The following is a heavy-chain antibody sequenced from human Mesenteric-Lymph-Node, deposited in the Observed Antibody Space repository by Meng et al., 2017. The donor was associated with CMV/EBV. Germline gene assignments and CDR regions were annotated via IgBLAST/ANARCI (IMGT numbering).Heavy chain of an antibody. V-gene: IGHV1-18*04. J-gene: IGHJ4*02. CDR2: ISAYNGNT. CDR3: ARDYNYRFDY. D-gene: IGHD3-22*01. Sequence: ASVKVSCKASGYSFSDYNMHWVRQAPGQGLEWMGWISAYNGNTNYAQKLQGRVTMTTDTSTSTAYMELRSLRSDDTAVYYCARDYNYRFDYWGQGTLVTVSS. CDR1: GYSFSDYN.